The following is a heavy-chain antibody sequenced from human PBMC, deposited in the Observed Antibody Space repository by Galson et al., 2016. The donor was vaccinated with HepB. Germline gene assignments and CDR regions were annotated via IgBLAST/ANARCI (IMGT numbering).Heavy chain of an antibody. Sequence: SLRLSCAASGFTFSDYALNWARQAPGKGLEWVSTLSGRGGGTYYADSVKGRFTISRDNSKNTLFLQMNSLRAEDTARYYCAKGAPYYYDSSGYYGPGDFWGQGTQVTVSS. V-gene: IGHV3-23*01. CDR1: GFTFSDYA. J-gene: IGHJ4*02. CDR3: AKGAPYYYDSSGYYGPGDF. CDR2: LSGRGGGT. D-gene: IGHD3-22*01.